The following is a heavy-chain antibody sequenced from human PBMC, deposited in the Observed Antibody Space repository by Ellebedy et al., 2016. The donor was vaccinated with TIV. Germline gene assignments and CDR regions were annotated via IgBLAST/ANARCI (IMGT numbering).Heavy chain of an antibody. D-gene: IGHD3-10*01. CDR3: ARRPRFGESSFDY. Sequence: PGGSLRLSCAASGFTFSSYSMNWVRQAPGKGLEWVSHISLSSITIYYADSVKGRFTISRQNAKKSLSLQMNSLRDEDTAVYYCARRPRFGESSFDYWGQGTLVTVSS. CDR1: GFTFSSYS. J-gene: IGHJ4*02. CDR2: ISLSSITI. V-gene: IGHV3-48*02.